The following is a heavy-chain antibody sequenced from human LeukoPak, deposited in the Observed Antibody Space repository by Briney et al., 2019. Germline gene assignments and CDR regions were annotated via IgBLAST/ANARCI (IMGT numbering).Heavy chain of an antibody. CDR3: ARDQGSVTRSWYTGY. J-gene: IGHJ4*02. CDR2: INPYSGDT. Sequence: ASVKVSCKASGYTFTGYHIHLVRQAPGQGLEWMGRINPYSGDTNFAQKFQGRVTMTRDTSITTAYMDLSSLTPDDTAVYFCARDQGSVTRSWYTGYWGQGTQVTVSS. CDR1: GYTFTGYH. D-gene: IGHD6-13*01. V-gene: IGHV1-2*06.